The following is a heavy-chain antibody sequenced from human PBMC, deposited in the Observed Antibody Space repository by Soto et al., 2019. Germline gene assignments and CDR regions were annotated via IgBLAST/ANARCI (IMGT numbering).Heavy chain of an antibody. CDR2: TYYRSKWNN. CDR1: GDSVSSNSVA. J-gene: IGHJ4*02. D-gene: IGHD6-19*01. CDR3: ERGHSSSIDH. Sequence: SQTLSLTCAISGDSVSSNSVAWNWIRQSPSRGLEWLGRTYYRSKWNNDYAVSVKSRITINPDTSKNHFSLQLNSVTPEDTAVYFCERGHSSSIDHWGQGTPVTVSS. V-gene: IGHV6-1*01.